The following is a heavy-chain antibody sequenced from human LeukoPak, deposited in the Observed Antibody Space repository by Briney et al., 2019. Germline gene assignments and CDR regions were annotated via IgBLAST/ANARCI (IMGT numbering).Heavy chain of an antibody. CDR3: GYSSSWYNTFDY. CDR2: IKQDGSQE. V-gene: IGHV3-7*03. CDR1: RFTLSTYW. Sequence: PGGSLRLSCAASRFTLSTYWMSWVRQAPGKGLEWVAHIKQDGSQEYYVDSVKGRFTISRDSAKNSLYLQMNSLRAEDTAVYYCGYSSSWYNTFDYWGQGTLVTVSS. D-gene: IGHD6-13*01. J-gene: IGHJ4*02.